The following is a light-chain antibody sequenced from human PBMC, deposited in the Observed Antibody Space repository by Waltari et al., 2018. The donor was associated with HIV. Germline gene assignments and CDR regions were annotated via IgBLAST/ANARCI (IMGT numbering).Light chain of an antibody. CDR2: HDD. CDR3: ATWDDGLNALL. Sequence: QSVLTQSPSVSEAPGQRVTISCSGSHSNIGSPAVTWYRQSPGKPPKLLVYHDDLILSGVSDRLSASKSGTSASLAINDLQSEDESLYYCATWDDGLNALLFGGGTKVTVL. J-gene: IGLJ2*01. CDR1: HSNIGSPA. V-gene: IGLV1-36*01.